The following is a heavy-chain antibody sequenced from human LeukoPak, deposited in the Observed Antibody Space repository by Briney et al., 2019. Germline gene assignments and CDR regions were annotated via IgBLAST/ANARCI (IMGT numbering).Heavy chain of an antibody. D-gene: IGHD3-16*02. J-gene: IGHJ4*02. CDR1: GGAISSYY. Sequence: SETLSLTCTVSGGAISSYYWSWIRQPAGKGLEWIGRIYTSGSTNYNPSLKSRVTMSVDTSKNQFSMKLSSVTAEETAVYYCARDCDYVWVSYRPYFDYWGQGNMVTVSS. CDR3: ARDCDYVWVSYRPYFDY. CDR2: IYTSGST. V-gene: IGHV4-4*07.